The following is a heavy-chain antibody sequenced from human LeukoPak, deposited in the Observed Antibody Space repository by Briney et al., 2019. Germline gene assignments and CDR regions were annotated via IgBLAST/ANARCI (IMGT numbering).Heavy chain of an antibody. CDR2: IKQDGSEK. V-gene: IGHV3-7*01. D-gene: IGHD3-9*01. J-gene: IGHJ4*02. CDR1: GFTFSSYW. CDR3: ARGFDWLPTYFDY. Sequence: QAGGSLRLSCAASGFTFSSYWMSWVRQAPGKGLEWVANIKQDGSEKYYVDSVKGRFTISRDNAKNSLYLQMNSLRAEDTAVYYCARGFDWLPTYFDYWGQGTLVTVSS.